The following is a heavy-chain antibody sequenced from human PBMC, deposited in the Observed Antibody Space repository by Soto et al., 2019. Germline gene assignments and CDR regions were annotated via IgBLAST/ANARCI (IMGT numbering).Heavy chain of an antibody. CDR3: ASIAAAGLHGVENDAFDI. Sequence: GGSLRLSCAASGFTFSDYYMSWIRQAPGKGLEWVSYISSSSSYTNYADSVKGRFTISRDNAKNSLYLQMNSLRAEDTAVYYCASIAAAGLHGVENDAFDIWGQGTMVTVSS. V-gene: IGHV3-11*06. CDR1: GFTFSDYY. D-gene: IGHD6-13*01. CDR2: ISSSSSYT. J-gene: IGHJ3*02.